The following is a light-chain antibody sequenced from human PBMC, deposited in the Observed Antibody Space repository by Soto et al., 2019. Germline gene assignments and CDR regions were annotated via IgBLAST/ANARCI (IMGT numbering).Light chain of an antibody. J-gene: IGLJ3*02. Sequence: QTVVTQEPSFSVSPGRTVTLTCGLSSGSVSTSYYPSWYQQTPGQAPRTLIYSTNTRSSGVPDRFSGSILGNKAALTKKGAQADDEYDYYCVLYMGSGIWVFGGGTKLTVL. CDR3: VLYMGSGIWV. CDR2: STN. CDR1: SGSVSTSYY. V-gene: IGLV8-61*01.